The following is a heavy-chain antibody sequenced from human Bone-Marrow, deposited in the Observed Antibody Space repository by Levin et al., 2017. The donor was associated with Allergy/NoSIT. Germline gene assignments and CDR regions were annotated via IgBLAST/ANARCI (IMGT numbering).Heavy chain of an antibody. CDR3: EGHSEGGSPVDDAFDI. D-gene: IGHD1-26*01. CDR2: IYYSGST. J-gene: IGHJ3*02. CDR1: GGSISSSSYY. V-gene: IGHV4-39*01. Sequence: SETLSLTCTVSGGSISSSSYYWGWIRQPPGKGLDWIGSIYYSGSTYYNPSLKSRVTISVDTSKDQFSLKLSSVTDADTAVYYWEGHSEGGSPVDDAFDIWGQGTMVTVSS.